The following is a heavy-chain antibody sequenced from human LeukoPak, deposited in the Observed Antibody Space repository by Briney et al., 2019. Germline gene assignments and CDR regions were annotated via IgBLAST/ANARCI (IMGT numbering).Heavy chain of an antibody. CDR2: IIPIFGTA. CDR3: ARDVSTTGTTDPFRDDRHTQEFDI. Sequence: SVKVSCKASGGTFSSYAISWVRQAPGQGLEWMGGIIPIFGTANYAQKFQGRVTITADESTSTAYMELSSLRSEDTAVYYCARDVSTTGTTDPFRDDRHTQEFDIWGQGTMVTVSS. J-gene: IGHJ3*02. D-gene: IGHD1-1*01. V-gene: IGHV1-69*01. CDR1: GGTFSSYA.